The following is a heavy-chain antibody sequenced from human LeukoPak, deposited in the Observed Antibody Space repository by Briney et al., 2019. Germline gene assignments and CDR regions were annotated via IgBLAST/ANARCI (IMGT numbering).Heavy chain of an antibody. J-gene: IGHJ4*02. CDR2: TYYRSKWYD. CDR3: AMTGGSRWLQLTLTTPFDY. Sequence: SQTLSLTCDISGDSVFSDSVAWNWIRQSPSRGLEWLGRTYYRSKWYDDYAVSVKSQITINPDTSKNQFSLHLNSVTPEDTAVYYCAMTGGSRWLQLTLTTPFDYWGQGTLVTVSS. D-gene: IGHD5-24*01. CDR1: GDSVFSDSVA. V-gene: IGHV6-1*01.